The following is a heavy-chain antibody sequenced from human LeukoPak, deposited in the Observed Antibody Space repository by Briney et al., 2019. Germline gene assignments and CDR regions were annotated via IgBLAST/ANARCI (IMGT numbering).Heavy chain of an antibody. CDR3: ARGLFLSGYLDAFDI. V-gene: IGHV3-11*04. D-gene: IGHD3-22*01. J-gene: IGHJ3*02. CDR1: GFTFSDYN. CDR2: ISRSGSTK. Sequence: PGGSLRLSCAASGFTFSDYNMRWIRQAPGKGLEWVSSISRSGSTKYYADSVKGRFTISRDDAKNSLYLQMNSLRAEDTAVYYCARGLFLSGYLDAFDIWGQGTVVTVSS.